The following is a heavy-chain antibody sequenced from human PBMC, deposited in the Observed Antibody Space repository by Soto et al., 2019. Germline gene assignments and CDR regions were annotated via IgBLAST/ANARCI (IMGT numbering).Heavy chain of an antibody. CDR1: GFTFSSYA. CDR3: AKGTRNYYYYYMDV. Sequence: GGSLRLSCAASGFTFSSYAMSWVRQAPGKGLEWVSAISGSGGSTYYADSVKGRFTISRDNSKNTLYLQMNSLRAEDTAVYYFAKGTRNYYYYYMDVWGKGTTVTVSS. J-gene: IGHJ6*03. V-gene: IGHV3-23*01. CDR2: ISGSGGST.